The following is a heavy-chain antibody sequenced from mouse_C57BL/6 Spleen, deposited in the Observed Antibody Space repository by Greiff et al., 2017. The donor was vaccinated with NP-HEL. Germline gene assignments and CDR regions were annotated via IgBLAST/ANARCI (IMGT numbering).Heavy chain of an antibody. V-gene: IGHV1-15*01. CDR1: GYTFTDYE. CDR2: IDPETGGT. Sequence: QVQLQQSGAELVRPGASVTLSCKASGYTFTDYEMHWVKQTPVHGLEWIGAIDPETGGTAYNQKFKGKAILTADKSSSTAYMQLRSLTSEDSAVYDCTRPTVVARDYFDYWGQGTTLTVSS. D-gene: IGHD1-1*01. CDR3: TRPTVVARDYFDY. J-gene: IGHJ2*01.